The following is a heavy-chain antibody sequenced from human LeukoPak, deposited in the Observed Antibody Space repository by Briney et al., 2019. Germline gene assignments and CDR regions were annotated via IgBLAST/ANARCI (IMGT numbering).Heavy chain of an antibody. D-gene: IGHD3-3*01. J-gene: IGHJ6*03. CDR2: INHSGST. CDR1: GGSFSGYY. V-gene: IGHV4-34*01. CDR3: ARAGAYYDFWSGYYRDYYYYMDV. Sequence: SETLSLTCAVYGGSFSGYYWSWIRQPPGKGLEWIGEINHSGSTNYNPSLKSRVAISVDKSKNQFSLKLSSVTAADTAVYYCARAGAYYDFWSGYYRDYYYYMDVWGKGTTVTVSS.